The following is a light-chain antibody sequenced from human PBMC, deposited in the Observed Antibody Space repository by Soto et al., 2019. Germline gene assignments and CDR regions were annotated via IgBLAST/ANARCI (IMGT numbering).Light chain of an antibody. Sequence: EIVMTQSPATLSLSPGARATLSCRASQSVSTKLAWYQQKPGQAPRVLIYGASTSATGIPARFSGSGSGTEFTLTISSLQSEDFAVYYCQQYNDWPPTWTFGQGTRVEIK. CDR1: QSVSTK. V-gene: IGKV3-15*01. CDR3: QQYNDWPPTWT. J-gene: IGKJ1*01. CDR2: GAS.